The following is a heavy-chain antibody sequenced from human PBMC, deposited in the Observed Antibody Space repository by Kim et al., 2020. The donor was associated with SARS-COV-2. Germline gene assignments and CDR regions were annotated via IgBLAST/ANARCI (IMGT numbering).Heavy chain of an antibody. J-gene: IGHJ3*01. CDR2: INGRGGST. D-gene: IGHD3-22*01. CDR3: ARDTVVYYDSQGAGAFDL. V-gene: IGHV1-46*01. CDR1: GYTFTNYY. Sequence: ASVKVSCKASGYTFTNYYMHWVRQAPGQGLEWMGIINGRGGSTKYAQKFQDRLTMTRDTSTSTVYMELSSLRSEDTALYYCARDTVVYYDSQGAGAFDLWGQGTMVTVSS.